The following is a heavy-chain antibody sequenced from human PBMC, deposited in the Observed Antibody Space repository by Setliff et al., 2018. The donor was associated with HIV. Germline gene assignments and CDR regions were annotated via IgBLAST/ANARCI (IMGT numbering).Heavy chain of an antibody. Sequence: SETLSLTCTVSGDSITNSMHYWSWIRQPPGKGLEFIGSIHYNDGKTYYNAALRSRVTISADTSKNQFSLRLTSVTAADTAVYYCARAPPGIQNDAFDIWGQGTMVTVSS. V-gene: IGHV4-39*01. J-gene: IGHJ3*02. CDR2: IHYNDGKT. CDR1: GDSITNSMHY. CDR3: ARAPPGIQNDAFDI.